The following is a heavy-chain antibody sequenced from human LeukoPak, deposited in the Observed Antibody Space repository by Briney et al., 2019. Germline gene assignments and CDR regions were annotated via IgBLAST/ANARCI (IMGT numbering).Heavy chain of an antibody. D-gene: IGHD6-19*01. Sequence: GSLRLSCAASGFTFSGSYMSWIRQAPGKGLELVSYISHSGSSIVYADSVKGRFIISRDNAKTSLDLQMNSLRAEDTAVYYCAKDRKQWLVYYFDYWGQGTLVTVSS. CDR3: AKDRKQWLVYYFDY. CDR2: ISHSGSSI. CDR1: GFTFSGSY. V-gene: IGHV3-11*01. J-gene: IGHJ4*02.